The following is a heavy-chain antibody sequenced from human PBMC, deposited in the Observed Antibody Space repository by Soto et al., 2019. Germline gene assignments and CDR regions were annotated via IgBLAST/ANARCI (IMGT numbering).Heavy chain of an antibody. J-gene: IGHJ6*02. CDR1: GFTFSSYG. D-gene: IGHD3-10*01. V-gene: IGHV3-30*18. CDR3: AKELLYGNYYYYGMDG. CDR2: ISYDGSNK. Sequence: GGSLRLSCAASGFTFSSYGMHWVRQAPGKGLEWVAVISYDGSNKYYADSVKGRFTISRDNSKNTLYLQMNSLRAEDTAVYYCAKELLYGNYYYYGMDGWGQGTTVTVSS.